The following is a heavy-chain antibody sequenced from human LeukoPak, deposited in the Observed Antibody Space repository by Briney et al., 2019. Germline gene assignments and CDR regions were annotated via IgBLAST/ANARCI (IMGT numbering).Heavy chain of an antibody. D-gene: IGHD3-22*01. J-gene: IGHJ4*02. Sequence: PGGSLRLSCVVSGFTFSDYSMNWVRQAPGKGLEWVSSISSSSSYIYYTDSVNGRFTISRDNAKNSLYLQMNSLRAEDTAVYYCARVARDEYYYDSSGFSLKYWGQGTLVTVSS. CDR2: ISSSSSYI. V-gene: IGHV3-21*01. CDR3: ARVARDEYYYDSSGFSLKY. CDR1: GFTFSDYS.